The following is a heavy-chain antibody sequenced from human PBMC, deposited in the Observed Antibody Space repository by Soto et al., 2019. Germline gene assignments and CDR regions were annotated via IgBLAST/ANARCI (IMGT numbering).Heavy chain of an antibody. J-gene: IGHJ5*02. D-gene: IGHD3-22*01. V-gene: IGHV3-48*03. CDR1: GFTFSSYE. CDR3: ARDLGPEPDSSGYYP. CDR2: ISSSGSTI. Sequence: LRLSCAASGFTFSSYEMNWVRQAPGKGLEWVSYISSSGSTIYYADSVKGRFTISRDNAENSLYLQMNSLRAEDTAVYYCARDLGPEPDSSGYYPWGQGTLVTVSS.